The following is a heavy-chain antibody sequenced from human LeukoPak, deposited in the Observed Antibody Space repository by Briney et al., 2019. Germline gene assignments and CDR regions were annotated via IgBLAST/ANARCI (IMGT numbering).Heavy chain of an antibody. D-gene: IGHD6-19*01. V-gene: IGHV3-23*01. CDR3: AKERGYTSGLGTLDY. CDR1: GFRFGDYA. Sequence: GGSLRPSCTASGFRFGDYAMSWVRQVPGKGLEWASTISGSGGSTYYADPLKGRFSISRDNSKNTLFLQMKSLRAEDTAVYYCAKERGYTSGLGTLDYWGQGTLVTVST. CDR2: ISGSGGST. J-gene: IGHJ4*02.